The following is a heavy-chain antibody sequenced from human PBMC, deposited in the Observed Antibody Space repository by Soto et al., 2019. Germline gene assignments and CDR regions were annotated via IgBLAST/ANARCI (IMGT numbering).Heavy chain of an antibody. V-gene: IGHV2-70*01. CDR1: XFSLSTSGVG. J-gene: IGHJ6*02. CDR2: SDWDDDK. CDR3: ARMSAGSTNGVYTHEYXXXYGMDV. D-gene: IGHD2-8*01. Sequence: GSGPTLVNPTQTLTLTCTFSXFSLSTSGVGVGWIRQPPGKALEWLAFSDWDDDKYYSTSLKTRLTISKDTSKNQVVLTMTNMDPVDTATYYCARMSAGSTNGVYTHEYXXXYGMDVWGQGTTVTVSS.